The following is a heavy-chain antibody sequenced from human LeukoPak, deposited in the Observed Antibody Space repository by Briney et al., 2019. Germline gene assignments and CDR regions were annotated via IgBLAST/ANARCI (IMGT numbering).Heavy chain of an antibody. J-gene: IGHJ4*02. CDR2: ISDDGTKS. CDR1: GFTFSSYA. Sequence: PGGSLRLSCAASGFTFSSYAMSWVRQAPGKGLEWVSAISDDGTKSYYADSVKGRFTISRDNSKNTLYLQMNSLRAEDTAIYYCAKRRVEDYFDYWGQGTLVTVSS. CDR3: AKRRVEDYFDY. D-gene: IGHD5-24*01. V-gene: IGHV3-23*01.